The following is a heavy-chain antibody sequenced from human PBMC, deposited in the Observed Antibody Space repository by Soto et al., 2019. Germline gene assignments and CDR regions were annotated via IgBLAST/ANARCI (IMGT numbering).Heavy chain of an antibody. V-gene: IGHV1-2*02. CDR1: GYTFTGYY. CDR2: INPNSGGT. Sequence: ASVKVSCKASGYTFTGYYMHWVRQAPGQGLEWMGWINPNSGGTNYAQKFQGRVTMTRDTSISTAYMELSRLRSDDTAVYYCARGEGGYCTNGVCYNYYYYYGMDVWGQGTTVTVSS. CDR3: ARGEGGYCTNGVCYNYYYYYGMDV. D-gene: IGHD2-8*01. J-gene: IGHJ6*02.